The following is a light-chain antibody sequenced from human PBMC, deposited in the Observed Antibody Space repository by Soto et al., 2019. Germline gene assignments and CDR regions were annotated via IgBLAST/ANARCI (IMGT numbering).Light chain of an antibody. CDR3: SSYTSATTYV. CDR1: SSDVGAYNY. J-gene: IGLJ1*01. Sequence: SALTQPASVSGSPGQSITISCTGTSSDVGAYNYDSWYQQYPGEAPKVIIYDVSHRPAGVSNRFSDSKSGNTASLTISGLQTQDEADYYCSSYTSATTYVFGTGTKSPS. V-gene: IGLV2-14*01. CDR2: DVS.